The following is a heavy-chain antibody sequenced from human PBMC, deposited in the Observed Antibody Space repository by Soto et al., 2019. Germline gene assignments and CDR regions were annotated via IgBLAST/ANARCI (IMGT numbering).Heavy chain of an antibody. V-gene: IGHV1-2*02. CDR1: GYTFTGYY. J-gene: IGHJ4*02. Sequence: QVQLVQSGAEVKKPGASVKVSCKASGYTFTGYYMHWVRQAPGQGLEWMGWINPNSGGTNYAQKFQGRVTMTRDTSISTAYMELSRLRSDDTAVYYCARGIAVAGPPGWYFDYWGQGTLVTVSS. CDR3: ARGIAVAGPPGWYFDY. D-gene: IGHD6-19*01. CDR2: INPNSGGT.